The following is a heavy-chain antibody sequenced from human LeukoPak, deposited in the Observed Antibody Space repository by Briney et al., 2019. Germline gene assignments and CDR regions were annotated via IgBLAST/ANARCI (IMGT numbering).Heavy chain of an antibody. CDR3: ARGGYYYDSSGYGAFDI. V-gene: IGHV1-8*03. CDR1: GYTFTSYD. CDR2: MNPNSGNT. Sequence: ASVKVSCKASGYTFTSYDINWVRQATGQGLEWMGWMNPNSGNTGYAQKFQGRVTITRNTSISTAYMELSSLRSEDTAVYYCARGGYYYDSSGYGAFDIWGQGTMVTVSS. D-gene: IGHD3-22*01. J-gene: IGHJ3*02.